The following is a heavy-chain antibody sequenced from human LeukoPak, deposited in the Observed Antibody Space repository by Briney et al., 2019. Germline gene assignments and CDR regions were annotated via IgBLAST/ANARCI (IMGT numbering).Heavy chain of an antibody. V-gene: IGHV4-30-4*01. CDR1: GGSVNNGNHY. Sequence: TSETLSLTCTVSGGSVNNGNHYWTWIRQPPGKGLEWIGYIYYSGSTYYNPSLKSRLTISIDTSKNQFSLKLTSVTAADTAVYYCAGAGYCSGSTCYSWFFDLWGRGTLVTVSS. J-gene: IGHJ2*01. CDR2: IYYSGST. D-gene: IGHD2-15*01. CDR3: AGAGYCSGSTCYSWFFDL.